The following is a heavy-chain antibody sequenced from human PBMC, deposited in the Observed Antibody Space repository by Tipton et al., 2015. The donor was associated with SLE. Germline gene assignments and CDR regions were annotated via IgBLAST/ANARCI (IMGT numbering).Heavy chain of an antibody. V-gene: IGHV4-34*12. CDR3: AREYQGSFYVNGAFDI. D-gene: IGHD3-10*01. J-gene: IGHJ3*02. CDR2: IIHSGVT. CDR1: GESFNGYF. Sequence: LRLSCAVYGESFNGYFWTWIRQPPGKGLEWIAEIIHSGVTNYNPSLRSRVTISVDMSKNQVSLRLNSVTAADTAVYYCAREYQGSFYVNGAFDIWGQGTMVTVSS.